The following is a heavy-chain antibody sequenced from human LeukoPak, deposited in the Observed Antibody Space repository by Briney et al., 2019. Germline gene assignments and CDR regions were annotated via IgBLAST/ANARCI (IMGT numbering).Heavy chain of an antibody. CDR1: GYTLTELS. D-gene: IGHD2-15*01. CDR3: ATGPRILSLEGSSYYGMDV. CDR2: FDPEDGET. J-gene: IGHJ6*04. Sequence: ASVKVSCKVSGYTLTELSMHWVRQAPGKGLEWMGGFDPEDGETIYAQKFQGRVTMTEDTSTDTVYMELSSLRSEDTAVYYCATGPRILSLEGSSYYGMDVWGKGTTVTVSS. V-gene: IGHV1-24*01.